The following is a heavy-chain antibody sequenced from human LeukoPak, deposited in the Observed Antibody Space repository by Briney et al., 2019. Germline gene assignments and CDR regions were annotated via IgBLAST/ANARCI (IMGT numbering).Heavy chain of an antibody. D-gene: IGHD3-16*01. V-gene: IGHV4-59*11. J-gene: IGHJ6*03. CDR3: ARDVGAIYYHYYMDV. Sequence: SETLSLTCNVSGGSISSHHWSWIRQPPGKGLEWIGFIYHSVNTNYNPSLKSRVTISVDTSKNQFSLKLSSVTAADTAVYYCARDVGAIYYHYYMDVWGKGTTVTVSS. CDR1: GGSISSHH. CDR2: IYHSVNT.